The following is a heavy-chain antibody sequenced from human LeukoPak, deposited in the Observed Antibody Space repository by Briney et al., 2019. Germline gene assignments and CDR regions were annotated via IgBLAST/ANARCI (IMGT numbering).Heavy chain of an antibody. J-gene: IGHJ4*02. CDR2: ISSSGRYI. CDR1: GFTYRTYP. CDR3: ARRRRDGYNLDY. D-gene: IGHD5-24*01. Sequence: GGSLRLSCAASGFTYRTYPMNWVRQAPGKGLEWVSFISSSGRYIYYADSVKGRFTISRDNAKNPLYLQMNSLRAEDTALYYCARRRRDGYNLDYWGQGTLVTVSS. V-gene: IGHV3-21*04.